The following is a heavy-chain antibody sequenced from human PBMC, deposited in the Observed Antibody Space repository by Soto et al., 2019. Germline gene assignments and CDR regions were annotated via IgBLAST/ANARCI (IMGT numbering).Heavy chain of an antibody. V-gene: IGHV5-51*01. J-gene: IGHJ5*02. CDR2: IYPGDSDT. CDR1: GYSFTSYW. D-gene: IGHD3-9*01. Sequence: GESLKISCKGSGYSFTSYWVGWMRQMPGKGLEWMGIIYPGDSDTRYSPSFQCPVTISADKSISTAYLQWSSLKASDTDMYYCVRQHNDYEIWTGYYRGNWFDPWGQGTLVAVSS. CDR3: VRQHNDYEIWTGYYRGNWFDP.